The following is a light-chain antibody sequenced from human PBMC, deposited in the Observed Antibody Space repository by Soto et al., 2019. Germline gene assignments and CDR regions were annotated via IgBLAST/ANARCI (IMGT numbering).Light chain of an antibody. CDR1: NSNIGAPYD. CDR2: GNT. V-gene: IGLV1-40*01. Sequence: QSVLTQPPSVSGAPGQRVTISCTGSNSNIGAPYDVRWSQQLPATAPKLLIYGNTNRPSGVPDRFSCSKSGTPASLAIAGLQTEAEGDYYCQTYDSSLSGLYVFGTGTKATVL. J-gene: IGLJ1*01. CDR3: QTYDSSLSGLYV.